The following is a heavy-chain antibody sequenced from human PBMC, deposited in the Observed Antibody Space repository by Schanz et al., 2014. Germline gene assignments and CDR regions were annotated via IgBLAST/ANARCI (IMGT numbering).Heavy chain of an antibody. J-gene: IGHJ3*02. D-gene: IGHD3-10*01. V-gene: IGHV3-30*04. CDR1: GFTFSSYA. CDR3: ARDRYAAGAGAFDI. CDR2: ISYDGSNK. Sequence: QVQLVESGGGVVQPGRSLRLSCAASGFTFSSYAMRWVRQAPGKGLEWVAVISYDGSNKYYADSVKGRFTISRDNSKNTLYLQMNSLRAEDTAVYYCARDRYAAGAGAFDIWGQGTMVTVSS.